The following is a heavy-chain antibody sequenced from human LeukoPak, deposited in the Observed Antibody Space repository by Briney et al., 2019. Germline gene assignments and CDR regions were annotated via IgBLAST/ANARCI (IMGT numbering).Heavy chain of an antibody. V-gene: IGHV3-23*01. D-gene: IGHD3-16*02. CDR3: AKDNSYDYVWGSYRLDY. CDR2: ISSSGGYI. J-gene: IGHJ4*02. Sequence: GGSLRLSCAASGFTFSSYAMSWVRQAPGRGLEWVSTISSSGGYIYYTDSVKGRFTISRDNSKNTLYLQMNSLRAEDTAVYYCAKDNSYDYVWGSYRLDYWGQGTLVTVSS. CDR1: GFTFSSYA.